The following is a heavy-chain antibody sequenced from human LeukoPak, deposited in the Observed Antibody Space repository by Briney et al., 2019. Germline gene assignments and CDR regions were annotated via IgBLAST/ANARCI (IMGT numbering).Heavy chain of an antibody. CDR1: GYTFSSYY. CDR2: INPSGGST. V-gene: IGHV1-46*01. J-gene: IGHJ6*02. CDR3: ARDAGYSGYDRTYGMDV. D-gene: IGHD5-12*01. Sequence: ASVSVSCKASGYTFSSYYMHWVRQAPGQGLEWMGIINPSGGSTSYAQKFQGRVTMTRDTSTSTVYMELSSLRSEDTAVYYCARDAGYSGYDRTYGMDVWGQGTTVTVSS.